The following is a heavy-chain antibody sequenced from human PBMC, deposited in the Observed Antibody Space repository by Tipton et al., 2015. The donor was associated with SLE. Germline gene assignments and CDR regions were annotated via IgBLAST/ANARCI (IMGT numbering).Heavy chain of an antibody. D-gene: IGHD1-26*01. CDR3: AKDPSSGGSQGYFDF. CDR1: GFTISRYA. CDR2: IYSGGST. Sequence: GSLRLSCEASGFTISRYAMTWVRQAPGKGLERVSIIYSGGSTYYEDSVKGRFTISRDNSKNMLYLQMNSLRPEDTAVYFCAKDPSSGGSQGYFDFWGQGSLVTVSS. V-gene: IGHV3-23*03. J-gene: IGHJ4*02.